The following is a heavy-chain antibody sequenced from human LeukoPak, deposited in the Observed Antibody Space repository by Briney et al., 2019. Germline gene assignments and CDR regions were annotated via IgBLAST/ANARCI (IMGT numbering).Heavy chain of an antibody. D-gene: IGHD2-2*01. CDR2: MNPNSGNT. CDR3: ARGGGGCTSTTCYGGGKYYFYGMDL. J-gene: IGHJ6*02. V-gene: IGHV1-8*01. CDR1: GYTFTTYD. Sequence: ASVKVSCRAFGYTFTTYDINWVRQAPGQGLEWMGWMNPNSGNTGYAQKFQGRVTMTRNTSINTASMELSSLRSDDTAVYYCARGGGGCTSTTCYGGGKYYFYGMDLWGQGTTVTVFS.